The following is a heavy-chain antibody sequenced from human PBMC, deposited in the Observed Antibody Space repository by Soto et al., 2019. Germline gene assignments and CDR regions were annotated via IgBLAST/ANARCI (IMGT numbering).Heavy chain of an antibody. V-gene: IGHV1-18*01. CDR1: GYTFTSYG. CDR3: ARVLSHYDFVWGSYRYRVPFDY. Sequence: ASVKVSCKASGYTFTSYGISWVRQAPGQGLEWMGWISAYNGNTNYAQKLQGRVTMTTDTSTSTAYMELRSLRSDDTAVYYCARVLSHYDFVWGSYRYRVPFDYRGQGTLDTVS. D-gene: IGHD3-16*02. J-gene: IGHJ4*02. CDR2: ISAYNGNT.